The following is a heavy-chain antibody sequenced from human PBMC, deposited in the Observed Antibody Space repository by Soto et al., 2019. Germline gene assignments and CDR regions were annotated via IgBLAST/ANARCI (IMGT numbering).Heavy chain of an antibody. V-gene: IGHV1-18*01. CDR1: GYTFTSSG. CDR3: ARAFFYQGSDSRGYSFDAFDF. J-gene: IGHJ3*01. D-gene: IGHD3-22*01. CDR2: ISAHTGSS. Sequence: QVQLVQSGAEVKKPGASVKVSCKASGYTFTSSGMSWVRQAPGQGLEWMGWISAHTGSSEYAQRFKGTFTMTTDRSTSTAYMELRSRRSDDTAVYYGARAFFYQGSDSRGYSFDAFDFWGPGTLVTVSS.